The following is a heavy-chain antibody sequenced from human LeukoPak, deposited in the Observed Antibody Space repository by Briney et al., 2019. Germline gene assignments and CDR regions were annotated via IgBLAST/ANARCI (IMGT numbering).Heavy chain of an antibody. CDR1: GYTFTIYY. D-gene: IGHD6-13*01. V-gene: IGHV1-2*02. CDR3: ASRKDSSSWYYFDY. J-gene: IGHJ4*02. Sequence: ASVKVSCKASGYTFTIYYMHWVRQAPGQGLEWMGWINPNSGGTNYAQKFRGRVTMTRDTSITTSYMELSSLRSDDTAVYYCASRKDSSSWYYFDYWGQGTLVTVSS. CDR2: INPNSGGT.